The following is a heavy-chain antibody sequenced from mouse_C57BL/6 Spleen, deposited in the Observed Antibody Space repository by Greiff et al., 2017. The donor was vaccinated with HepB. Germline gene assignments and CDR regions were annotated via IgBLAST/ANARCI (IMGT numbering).Heavy chain of an antibody. CDR1: GYTFTDYE. V-gene: IGHV1-15*01. Sequence: LQESGAELVRPGASVTLSCKASGYTFTDYEMHWVKQTPVHGLEWIGAIDPETGGTAYNQKFKGKAILTADKSSSTAYMELRSLTSEDSAVYYCTRGATDYYFDYWGQGTTLTVSS. D-gene: IGHD2-4*01. J-gene: IGHJ2*01. CDR2: IDPETGGT. CDR3: TRGATDYYFDY.